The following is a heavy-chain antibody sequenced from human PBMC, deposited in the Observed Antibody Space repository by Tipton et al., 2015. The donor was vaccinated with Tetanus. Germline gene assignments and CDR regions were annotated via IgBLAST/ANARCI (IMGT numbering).Heavy chain of an antibody. J-gene: IGHJ3*02. CDR2: VYDSGNT. CDR1: GGSISDYY. CDR3: AGDRGTVTSPGRGNAFDI. Sequence: GLVKPSETLSLTCTVSGGSISDYYWHWIRQPPGWGLEWIGYVYDSGNTNSESSLKSRVTISVDTSKNQFSLKLDSVTTTDTAVYCWAGDRGTVTSPGRGNAFDIWGQGTMVTVSS. D-gene: IGHD4-17*01. V-gene: IGHV4-59*01.